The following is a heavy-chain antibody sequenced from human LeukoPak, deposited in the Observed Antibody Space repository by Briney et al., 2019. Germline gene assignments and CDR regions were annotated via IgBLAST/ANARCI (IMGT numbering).Heavy chain of an antibody. CDR2: INHSGGT. V-gene: IGHV4-34*01. Sequence: SETLSLTCAVYGGSFSGYYWSWIRQPPGKGLEWIGEINHSGGTNYNPSLKSRVTISIDTSKNQFSLKLSSVTAADAAVYYCARSKASGAFNWFDPWGQGTLVTVSS. CDR3: ARSKASGAFNWFDP. CDR1: GGSFSGYY. J-gene: IGHJ5*02. D-gene: IGHD3-10*01.